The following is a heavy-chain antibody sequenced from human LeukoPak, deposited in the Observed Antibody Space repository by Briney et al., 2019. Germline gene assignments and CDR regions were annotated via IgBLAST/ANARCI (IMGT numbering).Heavy chain of an antibody. CDR1: GYTFTGYY. V-gene: IGHV1-2*02. Sequence: ASVKVSCKASGYTFTGYYMHWVRQAPGQGLEWMGWINPNSGGTNYAQKFQGRVAMTRDTSISTAYMELSRLRSDDTAVYYCARVIALYCSSTSCEDYWGQGTLVTVSS. CDR2: INPNSGGT. J-gene: IGHJ4*02. CDR3: ARVIALYCSSTSCEDY. D-gene: IGHD2-2*01.